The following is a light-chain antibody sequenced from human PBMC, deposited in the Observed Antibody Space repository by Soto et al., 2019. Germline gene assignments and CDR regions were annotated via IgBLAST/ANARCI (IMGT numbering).Light chain of an antibody. CDR2: DVR. Sequence: QSALTQPASVSGSPGQSITISCTGTSSDVGGYNYVSWYQQHPGKAPKLMIYDVRNRPSGVSNRFSGSKSGNTASLTISGLQAEDEADYYCSSYTSSSIYVFGTGTKLTVL. CDR3: SSYTSSSIYV. V-gene: IGLV2-14*01. J-gene: IGLJ1*01. CDR1: SSDVGGYNY.